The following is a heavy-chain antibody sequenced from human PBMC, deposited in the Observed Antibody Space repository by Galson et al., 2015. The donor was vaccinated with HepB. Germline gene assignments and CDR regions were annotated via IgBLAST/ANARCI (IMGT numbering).Heavy chain of an antibody. D-gene: IGHD3-9*01. Sequence: SVKVSCKASGYTFTSYGISWVRQAPGQGLEWMGWISAYNGNTNYAQKLQGRVTMTTDTSTSTAYMELRSLRSDDTAVYYCARMGWYYDILTGYNYYDSSGHDYWGQGTLVTVSS. CDR3: ARMGWYYDILTGYNYYDSSGHDY. J-gene: IGHJ4*02. V-gene: IGHV1-18*04. CDR2: ISAYNGNT. CDR1: GYTFTSYG.